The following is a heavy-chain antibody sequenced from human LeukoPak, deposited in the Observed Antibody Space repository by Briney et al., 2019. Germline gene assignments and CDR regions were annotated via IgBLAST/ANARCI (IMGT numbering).Heavy chain of an antibody. Sequence: PGGSLRLSCAASGFTVSSNYMSWVRQAPGKGLEWVSVIYSGGSTYYADSVKGRFTISRDNSKNTLYLQMNSLRAEDTAVYYCAREVALGSPGTFDIWGQGTMVTVSS. J-gene: IGHJ3*02. CDR3: AREVALGSPGTFDI. D-gene: IGHD2-15*01. V-gene: IGHV3-66*01. CDR1: GFTVSSNY. CDR2: IYSGGST.